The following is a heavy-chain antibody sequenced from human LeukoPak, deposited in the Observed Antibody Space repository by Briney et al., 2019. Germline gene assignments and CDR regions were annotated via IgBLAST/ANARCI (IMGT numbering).Heavy chain of an antibody. D-gene: IGHD3-3*01. CDR2: IRSKAYGGTT. CDR3: TREGGYYDFWSGYYFANWFDP. V-gene: IGHV3-49*04. J-gene: IGHJ5*02. Sequence: GGALRLSCTASGFTFGDYAMSWVRQAPGKGLEWVGFIRSKAYGGTTEYAASVKGRFTISRDDSKSIAYLQMNRLKTEDTAVYYCTREGGYYDFWSGYYFANWFDPWGQGTLVTVSS. CDR1: GFTFGDYA.